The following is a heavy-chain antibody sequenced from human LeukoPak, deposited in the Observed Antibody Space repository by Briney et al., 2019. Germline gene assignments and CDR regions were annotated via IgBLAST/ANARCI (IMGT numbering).Heavy chain of an antibody. CDR3: ARDNSVGDNAWWFDP. V-gene: IGHV1-18*01. D-gene: IGHD1-26*01. CDR1: GYTFTTYH. J-gene: IGHJ5*02. Sequence: GASVKVSCKASGYTFTTYHINWVRQAPGQGLEWMGWISGYNGNTNYAQKLQGRVTMTTDTSTSTDYMELSSLRSEDTAIYYCARDNSVGDNAWWFDPWGQGTLVTVSS. CDR2: ISGYNGNT.